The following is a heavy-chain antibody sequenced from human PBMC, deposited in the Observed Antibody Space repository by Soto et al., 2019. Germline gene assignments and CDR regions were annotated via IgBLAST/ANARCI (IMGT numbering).Heavy chain of an antibody. CDR3: ARGRSIAVAGRGYFQH. CDR1: GGSISSGDYY. Sequence: PSETLSLTCTVSGGSISSGDYYWSWIRQHPGKGLEWIGYIYYSGSTYYNPSLKSRVTISVDTSKNQFSLKLSSVTAADTAVYYCARGRSIAVAGRGYFQHWGQGTLVTVSS. CDR2: IYYSGST. V-gene: IGHV4-30-4*01. D-gene: IGHD6-19*01. J-gene: IGHJ1*01.